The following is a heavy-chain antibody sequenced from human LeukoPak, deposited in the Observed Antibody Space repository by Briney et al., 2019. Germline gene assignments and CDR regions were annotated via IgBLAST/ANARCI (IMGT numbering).Heavy chain of an antibody. V-gene: IGHV2-70*11. CDR2: IDWDDDK. D-gene: IGHD5-12*01. Sequence: SGPALVKPTQTLTLTCTFSGFSLRTPGMCVSWIRQPPGKALEWLARIDWDDDKYYSTSLKTRLTISKDTSKNQVVLTMTNMDPVDTATYYCVRISSGYEYFDQWGQGTLVTVSS. CDR1: GFSLRTPGMC. J-gene: IGHJ4*02. CDR3: VRISSGYEYFDQ.